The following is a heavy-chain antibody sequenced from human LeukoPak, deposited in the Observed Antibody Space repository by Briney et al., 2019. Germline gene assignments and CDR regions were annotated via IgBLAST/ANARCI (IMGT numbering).Heavy chain of an antibody. CDR1: GGSISSYY. V-gene: IGHV4-34*01. CDR2: INHSGST. CDR3: ARSGIQLWLRVGYFDY. D-gene: IGHD5-18*01. J-gene: IGHJ4*02. Sequence: SETLSLTCTVSGGSISSYYWSWIRQPPGKGLEWIGEINHSGSTNYNPSLKSRVTISVDTSKNQFSLKLSSVTAADTAVYYCARSGIQLWLRVGYFDYWGQGTLVTVSS.